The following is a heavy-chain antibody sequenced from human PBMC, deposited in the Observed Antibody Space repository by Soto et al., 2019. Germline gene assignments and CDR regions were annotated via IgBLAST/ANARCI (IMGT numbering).Heavy chain of an antibody. CDR2: ISYSGST. CDR1: GGSISSGGYY. J-gene: IGHJ4*02. Sequence: SETLSLTCTVSGGSISSGGYYWSWIRQHPGTGQERNGHISYSGSTYYNTSLKSRVTISVDTSKNQFSLKLSSVTAADTAVNYCARVTAAAGTSYYFDYWGQGTLVTVSS. D-gene: IGHD6-13*01. V-gene: IGHV4-30-4*01. CDR3: ARVTAAAGTSYYFDY.